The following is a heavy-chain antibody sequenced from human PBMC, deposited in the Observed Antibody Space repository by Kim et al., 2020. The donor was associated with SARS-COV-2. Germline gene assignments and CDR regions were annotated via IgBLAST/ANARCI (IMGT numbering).Heavy chain of an antibody. CDR3: ARDSDFWSGFNGLHYAMDV. CDR1: GFAFSNFA. V-gene: IGHV3-33*08. J-gene: IGHJ6*02. D-gene: IGHD3-3*01. CDR2: MRHAGSDA. Sequence: GGSLRLSCAASGFAFSNFAIHWVRQAPGKGLEWVAVMRHAGSDADYADSVKARFTISRDNSKNTMSLLMDSLRVEDTAIYYCARDSDFWSGFNGLHYAMDVWGQGTMVVVSS.